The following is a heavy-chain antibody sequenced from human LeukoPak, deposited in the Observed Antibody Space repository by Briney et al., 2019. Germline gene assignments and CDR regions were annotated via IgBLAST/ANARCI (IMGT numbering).Heavy chain of an antibody. CDR2: INHDGGDK. V-gene: IGHV3-7*02. D-gene: IGHD2-21*02. Sequence: GGSLRLSCVPSRFIFRAYWMTWVRQAPGKGLEWVANINHDGGDKNYVDSVKGRFTISRDNAQSSLYLQMNSLRVEDTAVYYCAITGGPTVTAFDLWGQGILVTVPS. J-gene: IGHJ4*02. CDR1: RFIFRAYW. CDR3: AITGGPTVTAFDL.